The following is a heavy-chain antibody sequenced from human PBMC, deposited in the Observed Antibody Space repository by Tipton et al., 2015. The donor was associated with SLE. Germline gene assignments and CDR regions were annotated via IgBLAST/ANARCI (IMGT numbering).Heavy chain of an antibody. V-gene: IGHV3-23*01. D-gene: IGHD6-19*01. CDR1: GFTFSNAW. Sequence: SLRLSCAASGFTFSNAWMSWVRQAPGKGLEWVSAISGSGGSIYFPDSVKGRFTISRDNSKNTLYLQINSLKTEDTAVYYCTRALGGVAGTGGEYYWGQGTLVTVSS. CDR3: TRALGGVAGTGGEYY. CDR2: ISGSGGSI. J-gene: IGHJ4*02.